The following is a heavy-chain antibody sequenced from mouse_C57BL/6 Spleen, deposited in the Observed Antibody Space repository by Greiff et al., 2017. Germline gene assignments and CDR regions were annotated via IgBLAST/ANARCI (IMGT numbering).Heavy chain of an antibody. CDR2: IYPGDGDT. V-gene: IGHV1-82*01. J-gene: IGHJ2*01. Sequence: QVQLQQSGPELVKPGASVKISCKASGYAFSSSWMNWVKQRPGKGLEWIGRIYPGDGDTNYNGKFKGKATLTADKSSSTAYMQHSSLTSEDSAVYFCARSYYGNWDYFDYWGQGTTLTVSS. CDR3: ARSYYGNWDYFDY. D-gene: IGHD2-10*01. CDR1: GYAFSSSW.